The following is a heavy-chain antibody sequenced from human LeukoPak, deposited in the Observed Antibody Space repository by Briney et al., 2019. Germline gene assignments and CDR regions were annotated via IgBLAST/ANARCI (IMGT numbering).Heavy chain of an antibody. CDR2: IYTSGRT. Sequence: SQTLSLTCTVSGGSISSGSYYWSWIRQPAGKGLEWIGRIYTSGRTNYNPSLRSRVTISVDTSKNQFSLKLSSVTAADTAVYYCARVGGIAVAEYYFDYWGQGTLVTVSS. CDR1: GGSISSGSYY. CDR3: ARVGGIAVAEYYFDY. D-gene: IGHD6-19*01. J-gene: IGHJ4*02. V-gene: IGHV4-61*02.